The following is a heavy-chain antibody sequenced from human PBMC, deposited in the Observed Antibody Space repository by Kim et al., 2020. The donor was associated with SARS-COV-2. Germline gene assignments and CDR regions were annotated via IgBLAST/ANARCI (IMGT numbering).Heavy chain of an antibody. D-gene: IGHD5-18*01. CDR1: GFTFSDYY. V-gene: IGHV3-11*06. CDR2: ISSSSSYT. Sequence: GGSLRLSCAASGFTFSDYYMSWIRQAPGKGLEWVSYISSSSSYTNYADSVKGRFTISRDNAKNSLYLQMNSLRAEDTAVYYCARVLGTAMAYYFDYWGQGTLVTVSS. J-gene: IGHJ4*02. CDR3: ARVLGTAMAYYFDY.